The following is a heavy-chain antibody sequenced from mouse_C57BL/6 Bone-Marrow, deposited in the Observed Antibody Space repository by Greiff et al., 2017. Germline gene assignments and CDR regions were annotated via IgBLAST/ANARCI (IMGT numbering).Heavy chain of an antibody. J-gene: IGHJ4*01. V-gene: IGHV1-42*01. CDR1: GYSFTGYY. D-gene: IGHD6-1*01. CDR2: INPSTGGT. Sequence: LVKPGASVKISCKASGYSFTGYYMNWVKQNPEKSLEWIGEINPSTGGTTYNQKFKAKATLTVDKSSSTAYMQLKSLTSEDSAVYYCASPLGLYAMDYWGQGTSVTVSS. CDR3: ASPLGLYAMDY.